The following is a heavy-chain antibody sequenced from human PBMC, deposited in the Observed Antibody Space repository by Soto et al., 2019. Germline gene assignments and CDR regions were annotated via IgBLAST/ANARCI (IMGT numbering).Heavy chain of an antibody. CDR3: AADPKIYYDYIWGSYQPAFDI. Sequence: QMPLVQSGPEVKKPGTSVKVSCKASGFTFTSSAMQWVRQARGQRLEWIGWIVVGSGNTNYAQKFQERVTITRDMSTSTAYMELSSLRSEDTAVYYCAADPKIYYDYIWGSYQPAFDIWGQGTMVTVSS. CDR2: IVVGSGNT. CDR1: GFTFTSSA. D-gene: IGHD3-16*02. V-gene: IGHV1-58*02. J-gene: IGHJ3*02.